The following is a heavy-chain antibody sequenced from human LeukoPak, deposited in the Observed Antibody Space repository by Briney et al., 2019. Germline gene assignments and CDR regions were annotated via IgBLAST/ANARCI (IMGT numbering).Heavy chain of an antibody. CDR2: IYYSGST. D-gene: IGHD1-26*01. Sequence: PSETLSLTCTASGGSISSYYWSWIRQPPGKGLEWIGYIYYSGSTNYNPPLKSRVTISVDTSKNQFSLKLSSVTAADTAVYYCARDLRWELIPWFDPWGQGTLVTVSS. CDR3: ARDLRWELIPWFDP. CDR1: GGSISSYY. V-gene: IGHV4-59*01. J-gene: IGHJ5*02.